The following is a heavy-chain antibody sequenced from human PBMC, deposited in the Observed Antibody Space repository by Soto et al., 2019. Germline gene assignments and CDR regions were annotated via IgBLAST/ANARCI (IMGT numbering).Heavy chain of an antibody. CDR3: ARRLAVAALRPFDY. Sequence: QLQLQESGPGLVKPSETLSLTCTVSGGSISSNIYYWGWIRQPPGKGLEWIGSIYYSGSTYYKPSLNSRVTISVDTAKNQFTLKLSSVTAADTAIYSFARRLAVAALRPFDYWGQGTLDSVSS. CDR1: GGSISSNIYY. D-gene: IGHD6-6*01. V-gene: IGHV4-39*01. CDR2: IYYSGST. J-gene: IGHJ4*02.